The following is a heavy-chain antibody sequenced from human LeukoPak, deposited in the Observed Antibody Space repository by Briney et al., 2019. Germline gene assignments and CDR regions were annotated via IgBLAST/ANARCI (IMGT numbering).Heavy chain of an antibody. CDR3: ARGGTTVVRFDD. CDR2: IIPVFGTT. V-gene: IGHV1-69*13. Sequence: ASVKVSCKVSGGTFSSYTITWVRQAPGQGLEWMGGIIPVFGTTNYAQKFQGRVTITADESTTTAYLEVSSLTSEDTAVYYCARGGTTVVRFDDWGQGTLVTVSS. D-gene: IGHD4-23*01. J-gene: IGHJ4*02. CDR1: GGTFSSYT.